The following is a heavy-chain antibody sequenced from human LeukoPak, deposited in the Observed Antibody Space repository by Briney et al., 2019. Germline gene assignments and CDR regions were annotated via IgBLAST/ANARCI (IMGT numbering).Heavy chain of an antibody. CDR3: AKRSGDSYFLDS. D-gene: IGHD2-15*01. Sequence: GGSLRLSCAASGFIFSRYAMTWVRQAPGKGLEWVSSISGSGGSTYYADSVKGRFTISRDTSKSTLYLQMSSLGAEDTAVYYCAKRSGDSYFLDSWGQGTLVTVSS. V-gene: IGHV3-23*01. CDR2: ISGSGGST. J-gene: IGHJ4*02. CDR1: GFIFSRYA.